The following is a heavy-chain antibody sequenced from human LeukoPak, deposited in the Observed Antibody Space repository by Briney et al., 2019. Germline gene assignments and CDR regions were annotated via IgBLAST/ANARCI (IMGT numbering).Heavy chain of an antibody. CDR3: ARVVTTGNYGMDV. CDR2: IYHSGST. Sequence: PSETLSLTCAVSGGSISSGGYSWRWIRQPPGKGLEWIGYIYHSGSTYYNPSLKSRVTISVDRSKNQFSLKLSSVTAADTAVYYCARVVTTGNYGMDVWGQGTTVTVSS. D-gene: IGHD4-17*01. V-gene: IGHV4-30-2*01. J-gene: IGHJ6*02. CDR1: GGSISSGGYS.